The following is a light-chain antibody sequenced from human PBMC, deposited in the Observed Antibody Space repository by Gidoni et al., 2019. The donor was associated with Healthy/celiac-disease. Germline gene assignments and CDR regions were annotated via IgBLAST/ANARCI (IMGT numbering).Light chain of an antibody. CDR1: QSVSSSY. Sequence: EIVLTQSPCTLSLSPGERATLSCRASQSVSSSYLAWYQQTPGQAPRLLIYGASSRATGIPDMFSGSGSGTDFTLTISRLEPEDFAVYYCQQYGSSPLVTFGPGTKVDIK. J-gene: IGKJ3*01. CDR3: QQYGSSPLVT. CDR2: GAS. V-gene: IGKV3-20*01.